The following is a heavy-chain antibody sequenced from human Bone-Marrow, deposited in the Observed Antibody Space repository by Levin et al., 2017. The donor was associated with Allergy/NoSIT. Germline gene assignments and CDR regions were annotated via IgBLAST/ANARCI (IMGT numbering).Heavy chain of an antibody. V-gene: IGHV4-30-4*01. CDR2: ISSSGTT. CDR3: VRVGIDWYFDL. CDR1: GDSISSTHYY. D-gene: IGHD1-26*01. J-gene: IGHJ2*01. Sequence: SETLSLTCTVSGDSISSTHYYWSWIRQPPGTGLEWIGYISSSGTTSFNPSLRSRLNILVDTSKNQFSLILNSVTAADTAVYSCVRVGIDWYFDLWGHGTLVTVSS.